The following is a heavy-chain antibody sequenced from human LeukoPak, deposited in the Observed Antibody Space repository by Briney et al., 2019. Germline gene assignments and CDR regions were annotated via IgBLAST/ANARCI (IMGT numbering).Heavy chain of an antibody. CDR1: GYSISSGYY. D-gene: IGHD3-3*01. CDR2: IYHSGST. V-gene: IGHV4-38-2*02. Sequence: SETLSLTCTVSGYSISSGYYWGWIRQPPGKGLEWIGTIYHSGSTYYNPSLKSRVTISVDTSKNQFSLKLSSVTAADTAVYYCARGGRFWSGVDVWGKGTTVTVSS. J-gene: IGHJ6*04. CDR3: ARGGRFWSGVDV.